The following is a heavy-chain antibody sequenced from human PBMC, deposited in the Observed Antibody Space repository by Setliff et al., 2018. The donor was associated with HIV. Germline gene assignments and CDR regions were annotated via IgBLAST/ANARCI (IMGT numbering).Heavy chain of an antibody. V-gene: IGHV4-59*12. CDR1: GGSLSTYY. CDR3: ARDPSDGYGHFDY. Sequence: SETLSLTCTVSGGSLSTYYWSWIRQPSGKGLEWVGFISYSGSTNYNPSLESRVTISIDRSRNQFSLKLSAVTAADTAVYFCARDPSDGYGHFDYWGQGALVTVSS. CDR2: ISYSGST. D-gene: IGHD5-18*01. J-gene: IGHJ4*02.